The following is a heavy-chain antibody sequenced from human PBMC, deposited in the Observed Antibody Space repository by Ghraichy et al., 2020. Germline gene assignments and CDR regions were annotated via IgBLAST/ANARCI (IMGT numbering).Heavy chain of an antibody. Sequence: GGSLRLSCAASGFTLSNYLMHLVRQAPGTGLVWVSRITSDGSSTTYADSVKGRFTISRDNAKNTLYLQMNSLRAEDTAVYYCAREYRRGGRCFLVTGGSPLDCWGQGTLVTASS. J-gene: IGHJ4*02. V-gene: IGHV3-74*01. CDR2: ITSDGSST. CDR1: GFTLSNYL. D-gene: IGHD2-15*01. CDR3: AREYRRGGRCFLVTGGSPLDC.